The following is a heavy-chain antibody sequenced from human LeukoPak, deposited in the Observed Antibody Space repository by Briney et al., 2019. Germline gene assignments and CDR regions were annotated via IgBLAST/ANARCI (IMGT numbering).Heavy chain of an antibody. CDR1: GFTFSSYA. V-gene: IGHV3-23*01. Sequence: GGSLRLSCAASGFTFSSYAMSWVRQAPGKGLEWVSAISGSVGSTYYADSVKGRFTIARDNSKNTLYLQMNSLRAEDTAVYYCAKDRVAVAGTGADYWGQGTLVTVSS. CDR2: ISGSVGST. CDR3: AKDRVAVAGTGADY. D-gene: IGHD6-19*01. J-gene: IGHJ4*02.